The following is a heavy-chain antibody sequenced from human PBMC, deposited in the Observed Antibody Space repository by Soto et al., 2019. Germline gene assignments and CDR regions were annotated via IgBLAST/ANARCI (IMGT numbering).Heavy chain of an antibody. V-gene: IGHV3-48*03. D-gene: IGHD3-10*01. CDR3: ARFLGMVRGYYYYGMDV. Sequence: GGSLRLSCAASRFTFSRYEMNWVRQAPGKGLEWVSYISSSGSTIYYADSVKGRFTISRDDAKNSLYLQMNSLRAEDTAVYYCARFLGMVRGYYYYGMDVWGQGTTVTVSS. CDR1: RFTFSRYE. CDR2: ISSSGSTI. J-gene: IGHJ6*02.